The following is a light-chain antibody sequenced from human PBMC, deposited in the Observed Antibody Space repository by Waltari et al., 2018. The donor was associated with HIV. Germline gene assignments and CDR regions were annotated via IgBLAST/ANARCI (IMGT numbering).Light chain of an antibody. Sequence: SYELTQPPSVSVSPGQTASITCSGDKLGDKYACWYQQKPGQSPVLVIYQDSKRPSGSPGRFSGSNSGNTATLTISGTQAMDEADYYCQAWDSSTRGVFCGGTKLTVL. V-gene: IGLV3-1*01. CDR3: QAWDSSTRGV. J-gene: IGLJ2*01. CDR2: QDS. CDR1: KLGDKY.